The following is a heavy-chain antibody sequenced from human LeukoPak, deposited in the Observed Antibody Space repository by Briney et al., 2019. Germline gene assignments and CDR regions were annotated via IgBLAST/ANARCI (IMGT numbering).Heavy chain of an antibody. V-gene: IGHV3-30-3*01. CDR3: AKDLLPGAPDYFDY. CDR1: LFSISAYE. Sequence: GWSLRLSCAASLFSISAYEMHWVRQAPGKGLEGVAVISGDGNIQLYSDSVKGRFTISRDTSKTTLYLQMNSLRAEDTAVYYCAKDLLPGAPDYFDYWGQGTLVTISS. D-gene: IGHD1-26*01. CDR2: ISGDGNIQ. J-gene: IGHJ4*02.